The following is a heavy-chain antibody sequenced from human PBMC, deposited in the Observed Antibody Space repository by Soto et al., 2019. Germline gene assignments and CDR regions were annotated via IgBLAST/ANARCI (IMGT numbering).Heavy chain of an antibody. Sequence: PSETLSLTCTVSGVSISSYYWSWIRQPPGKGLEWIGHIYHNETPNHNTALKSRVTISVDTSRNQFSLKLTSVTAADTAVYYCARDRVGVSSNWLDSWGRGTLVTV. CDR2: IYHNETP. CDR1: GVSISSYY. CDR3: ARDRVGVSSNWLDS. J-gene: IGHJ5*01. D-gene: IGHD1-26*01. V-gene: IGHV4-59*01.